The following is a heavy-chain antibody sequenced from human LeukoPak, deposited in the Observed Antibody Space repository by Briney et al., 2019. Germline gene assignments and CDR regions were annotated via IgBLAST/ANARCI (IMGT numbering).Heavy chain of an antibody. CDR3: ARDGATHISDWFDP. CDR1: GFTFSSYE. Sequence: GGSLRLSCAASGFTFSSYEMNWVRQAPGKGLEWVSYISSSGSTIYYADSVKGRFTISRDNAKNSLYLQMNSLRAEDTAVYYCARDGATHISDWFDPWGQGTLVTVSS. D-gene: IGHD1-26*01. V-gene: IGHV3-48*03. J-gene: IGHJ5*02. CDR2: ISSSGSTI.